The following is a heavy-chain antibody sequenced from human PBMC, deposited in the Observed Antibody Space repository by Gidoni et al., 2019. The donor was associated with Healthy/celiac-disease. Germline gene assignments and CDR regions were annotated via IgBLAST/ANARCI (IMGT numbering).Heavy chain of an antibody. Sequence: EVQLVESGGGLVKPGGSLRLSCAASGFTFSSYSMNWVRQAPGKGLEWVSSISSSSSYIYYADSVKGRFTISRDNAKNSLYLQMNSLRAEDTAVYYCARGYQLLLIPIFDYWGQGTLVTVSS. J-gene: IGHJ4*02. CDR1: GFTFSSYS. CDR3: ARGYQLLLIPIFDY. CDR2: ISSSSSYI. D-gene: IGHD2-2*01. V-gene: IGHV3-21*01.